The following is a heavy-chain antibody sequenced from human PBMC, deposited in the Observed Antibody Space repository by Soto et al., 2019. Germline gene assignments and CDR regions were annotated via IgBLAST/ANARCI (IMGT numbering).Heavy chain of an antibody. CDR1: IGSISSLTFL. J-gene: IGHJ5*02. CDR3: ASMRLSIAVAAPGNWFAP. V-gene: IGHV4-39*01. D-gene: IGHD6-19*01. Sequence: LSLTCTVTIGSISSLTFLSGLIYHQHHQVLEWIGSIYYSGGSYYNPSLKSRVTISVDTSKNQFSLMLSSVAAAVPAVYYCASMRLSIAVAAPGNWFAPLGQGTLVNVSS. CDR2: IYYSGGS.